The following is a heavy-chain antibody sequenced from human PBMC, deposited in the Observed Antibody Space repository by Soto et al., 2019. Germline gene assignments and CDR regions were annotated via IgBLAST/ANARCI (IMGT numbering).Heavy chain of an antibody. J-gene: IGHJ6*02. V-gene: IGHV4-59*01. CDR1: GGSISSYY. CDR3: ARDATIYYGMDA. CDR2: IYYSGST. Sequence: SEPLSLTCTVSGGSISSYYWSWIRQPPGKGLEWIGYIYYSGSTNYNPSLKSRVTISVDTSKNQFSLKLSSVTAADTAVYYCARDATIYYGMDAWGQGTTVTVSS. D-gene: IGHD5-12*01.